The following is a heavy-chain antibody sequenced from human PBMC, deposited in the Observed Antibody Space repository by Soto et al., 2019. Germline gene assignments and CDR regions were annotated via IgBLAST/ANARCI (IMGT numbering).Heavy chain of an antibody. CDR1: GGSFSGYY. J-gene: IGHJ5*02. CDR3: ARGRTLYYGSGSYLGFGFGANWFDP. D-gene: IGHD3-10*01. V-gene: IGHV4-34*01. Sequence: KPSETLSLTCAVYGGSFSGYYWSWIRQPPGKGLEWIGEINHSGSTNYNPSLKSRVTISVDTSKNQFSLKLSSVTAADTAVYYCARGRTLYYGSGSYLGFGFGANWFDPWGQGTLVTVSS. CDR2: INHSGST.